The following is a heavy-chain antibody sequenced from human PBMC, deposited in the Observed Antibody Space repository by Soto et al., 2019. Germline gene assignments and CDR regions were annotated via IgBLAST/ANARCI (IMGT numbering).Heavy chain of an antibody. V-gene: IGHV2-5*02. J-gene: IGHJ4*02. D-gene: IGHD3-3*01. CDR3: AHRVLRTVFGLVTTTAIYFDF. CDR1: AFSLTTSGVG. Sequence: QITLNESGPTPVKPRQTLTLTCTFSAFSLTTSGVGVGWLRQSPGTAPEWLALINWDDDKRDSPSLKSRLTSTTDTSKTQVVLTMAVLEPADTATYYCAHRVLRTVFGLVTTTAIYFDFWGQGTPVAVSS. CDR2: INWDDDK.